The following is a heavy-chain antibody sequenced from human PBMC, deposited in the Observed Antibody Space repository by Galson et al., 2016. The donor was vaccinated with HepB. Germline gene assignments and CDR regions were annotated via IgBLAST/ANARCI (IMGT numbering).Heavy chain of an antibody. Sequence: SLRLSCAASGFTFNNYSMTWVRQAPGKGLEVVSSISRSGDSTDYADSVKGRFTISRDNFKNTLSLQMDSLRAEDTAVYYCVQGSTAPAVWGKGTTVTVSS. J-gene: IGHJ6*04. CDR3: VQGSTAPAV. D-gene: IGHD1-26*01. CDR1: GFTFNNYS. CDR2: ISRSGDST. V-gene: IGHV3-23*01.